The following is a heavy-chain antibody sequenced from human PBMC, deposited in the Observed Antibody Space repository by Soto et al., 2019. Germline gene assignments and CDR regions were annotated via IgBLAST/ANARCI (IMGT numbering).Heavy chain of an antibody. V-gene: IGHV4-34*01. CDR1: GGSFSGYY. J-gene: IGHJ4*02. D-gene: IGHD3-10*01. CDR2: INHSGST. CDR3: ARGPRWFSLRTRSDFDY. Sequence: SETLSLTCAVYGGSFSGYYWSWIRQPPGKGLEWIGEINHSGSTNYNPSLKSRVTISVDTSKNQFSLKLSSVTAADTAVYYCARGPRWFSLRTRSDFDYWGQGTLVTVSS.